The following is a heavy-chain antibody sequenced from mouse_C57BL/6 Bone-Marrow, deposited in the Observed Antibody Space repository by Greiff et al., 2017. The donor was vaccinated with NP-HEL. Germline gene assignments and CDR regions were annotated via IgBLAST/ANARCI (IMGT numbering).Heavy chain of an antibody. CDR1: GYAFTNYL. J-gene: IGHJ3*01. Sequence: QVQLKQSGAELVRPGTSVKVSCKASGYAFTNYLIEWVKQRPGQGLEWIGVINPGSGGTKYNEKFKGKATLTADQSSSTAYMQLSSLTSEDSAVYFCARGGGFFAYWGQGTLVTVSA. CDR2: INPGSGGT. CDR3: ARGGGFFAY. V-gene: IGHV1-54*01.